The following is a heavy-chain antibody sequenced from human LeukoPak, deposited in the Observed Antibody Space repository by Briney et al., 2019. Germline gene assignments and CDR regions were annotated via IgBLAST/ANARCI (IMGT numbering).Heavy chain of an antibody. CDR3: ARERVTTGGDACDI. CDR2: ISTLGTKI. Sequence: QTGGSLRLSCAASGFSLSGYEMNWARQAPGKGLEWVSYISTLGTKIYYADSVRGRFTMSRDNAKNSLYLQMDSLRAEDTAIYYCARERVTTGGDACDIWGQGTMVTVSS. D-gene: IGHD4-11*01. CDR1: GFSLSGYE. V-gene: IGHV3-48*03. J-gene: IGHJ3*02.